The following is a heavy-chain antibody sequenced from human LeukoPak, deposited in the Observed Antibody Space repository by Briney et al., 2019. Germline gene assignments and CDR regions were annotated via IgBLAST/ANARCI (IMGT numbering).Heavy chain of an antibody. V-gene: IGHV1-2*02. J-gene: IGHJ4*02. CDR3: ARATGVGAIRSFDY. D-gene: IGHD1-26*01. CDR1: GYTFTGYY. Sequence: ASVKVSCKASGYTFTGYYMHWVRQAPGQGLEWMGWINPNSGGTNYAQKFQGRVTMTRDTSISTAYMELSRLRSDDTAVYYCARATGVGAIRSFDYWGQGTLATVSS. CDR2: INPNSGGT.